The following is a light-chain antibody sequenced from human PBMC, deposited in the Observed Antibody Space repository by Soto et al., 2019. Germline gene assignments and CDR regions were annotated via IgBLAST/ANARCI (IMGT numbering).Light chain of an antibody. J-gene: IGLJ2*01. CDR3: SSYAGSNNFGVL. CDR1: SSDVGGYNY. Sequence: QSALTQPPSASGSPGQSVTISCTGTSSDVGGYNYVSWYQQHPGKAPKLMIYEVTKRSSGVPDRFSGSKSDNTASLTVSGLQAEDEADYYCSSYAGSNNFGVLFGGGTKLTVL. CDR2: EVT. V-gene: IGLV2-8*01.